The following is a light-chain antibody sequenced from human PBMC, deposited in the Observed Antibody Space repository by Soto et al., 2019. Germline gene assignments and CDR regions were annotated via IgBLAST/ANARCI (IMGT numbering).Light chain of an antibody. V-gene: IGKV1-5*03. CDR1: QSIRRW. J-gene: IGKJ1*01. CDR2: KAS. Sequence: DIQLTQSPSTLCAFLGARVTITCLASQSIRRWLAWYQQKPGKAPRLLIYKASTLETGVPGRFSGSGSGTEFTLTISSLQHDDFATYYCQQYDSYWTFGQGTKVDIK. CDR3: QQYDSYWT.